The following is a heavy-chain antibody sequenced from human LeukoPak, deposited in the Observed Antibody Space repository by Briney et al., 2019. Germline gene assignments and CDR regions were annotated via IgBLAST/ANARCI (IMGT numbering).Heavy chain of an antibody. Sequence: GGSLRLSYAASGFTFSSYWMSWVRQAPGKGLEWVANIKQDGSEKYYVDSVKGRFTISRDNAKNSLYLQMNSLRAEDTAVYYCARDLHSSSWYQSALGYWGQGTLVTVSS. CDR2: IKQDGSEK. V-gene: IGHV3-7*01. CDR3: ARDLHSSSWYQSALGY. D-gene: IGHD6-13*01. CDR1: GFTFSSYW. J-gene: IGHJ4*02.